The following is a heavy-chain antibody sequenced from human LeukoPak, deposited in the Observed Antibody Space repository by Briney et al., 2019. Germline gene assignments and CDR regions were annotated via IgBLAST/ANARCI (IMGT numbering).Heavy chain of an antibody. CDR3: ARDLFGWSLDP. Sequence: PGGSLRLSCAASGFSLDNFEVNWVRQAPGKGLEWIAYVDNDGWATSYYADSVKGRFTITRDDAKNSLYLQMDSLPVEHTAVYYCARDLFGWSLDPWGQGTLVSVSS. J-gene: IGHJ5*02. CDR2: VDNDGWAT. CDR1: GFSLDNFE. V-gene: IGHV3-48*03. D-gene: IGHD3-3*01.